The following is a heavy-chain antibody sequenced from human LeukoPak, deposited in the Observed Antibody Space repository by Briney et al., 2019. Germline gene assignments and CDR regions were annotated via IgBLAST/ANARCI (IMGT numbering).Heavy chain of an antibody. CDR1: GFAVSSNY. D-gene: IGHD3-22*01. J-gene: IGHJ3*02. CDR2: IDRGGGT. V-gene: IGHV3-53*01. CDR3: ARGGRYYESSGYYHDAFDI. Sequence: GGSLRLSCAASGFAVSSNYMSWVRQAPGKGLEWVSVIDRGGGTDYANSVKGRFTISRDNSKNTLYLQMNSLRAEDTAVYYCARGGRYYESSGYYHDAFDIWGQGTMVTVSS.